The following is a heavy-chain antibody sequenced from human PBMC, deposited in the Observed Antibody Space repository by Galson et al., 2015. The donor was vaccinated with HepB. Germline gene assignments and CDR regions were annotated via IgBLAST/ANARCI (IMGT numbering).Heavy chain of an antibody. J-gene: IGHJ4*02. CDR3: ARGRGNGWYRAGY. CDR1: GYTFTSYD. CDR2: MNPNSGNT. D-gene: IGHD6-19*01. V-gene: IGHV1-8*01. Sequence: SVKVSCKASGYTFTSYDINWVRQATGQGLEWMGWMNPNSGNTDYAQKFQGRVTMTRDTSISTAYMELTGLTSEDTAIYYCARGRGNGWYRAGYWGQGTLVTVPS.